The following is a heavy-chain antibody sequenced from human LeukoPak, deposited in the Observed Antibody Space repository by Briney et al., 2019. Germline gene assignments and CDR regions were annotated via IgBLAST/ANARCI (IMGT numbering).Heavy chain of an antibody. D-gene: IGHD1-26*01. CDR2: IYSGGST. J-gene: IGHJ4*02. CDR3: ARDPKVGATSSTSY. V-gene: IGHV3-53*01. CDR1: GFTVSSNY. Sequence: GGSLRLSCADSGFTVSSNYMSWVRQAPGKGLEWVSVIYSGGSTYNADSAKGRFTISRDNSKNTLYLQMNSLRAEDTAVYYCARDPKVGATSSTSYWGQGTLVTVSS.